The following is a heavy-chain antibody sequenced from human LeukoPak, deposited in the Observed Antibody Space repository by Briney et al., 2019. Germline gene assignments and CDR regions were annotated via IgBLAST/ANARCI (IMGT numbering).Heavy chain of an antibody. CDR1: GVYFSSSCCY. CDR2: IFYTGNT. V-gene: IGHV4-39*01. J-gene: IGHJ4*02. Sequence: SETLSLTCSVSGVYFSSSCCYWGWIRQPPGKGLEWIGSIFYTGNTYYNPSLKSRITISADTSKNQFSLELRFVTAADTAVYYCARLGASFEWDSGSFPDYWGQGTLVTVSS. D-gene: IGHD3-10*01. CDR3: ARLGASFEWDSGSFPDY.